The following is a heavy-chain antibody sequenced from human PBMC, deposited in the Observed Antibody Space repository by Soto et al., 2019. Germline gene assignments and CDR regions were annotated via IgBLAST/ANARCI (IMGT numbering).Heavy chain of an antibody. CDR1: GYTFTTYA. D-gene: IGHD2-2*01. J-gene: IGHJ6*03. V-gene: IGHV1-3*04. CDR2: INTVNGDT. Sequence: HVQLVQSGTEVSTPGASVKVSCKASGYTFTTYAVHWVRQATGQMLEWMGWINTVNGDTKYSQKFQDRVLITRDTSANTAYMERSGLISEDTAVYYCARVENGVPAAWDFYYHMDVWGNGTTVTVFS. CDR3: ARVENGVPAAWDFYYHMDV.